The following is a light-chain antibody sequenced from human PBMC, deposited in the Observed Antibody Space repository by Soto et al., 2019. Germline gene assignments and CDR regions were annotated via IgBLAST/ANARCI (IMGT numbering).Light chain of an antibody. V-gene: IGKV3D-20*02. Sequence: EIVLTQSPCTLSLSPGERATLSCRASQSVRSNFLAWYQQKPGQPPRLLIFGASTRATGIPDRFSGSGSGTDFTLTISSLEPEDFAFYYCQHRSNWPRTFGQGTKVDIK. CDR2: GAS. CDR1: QSVRSNF. CDR3: QHRSNWPRT. J-gene: IGKJ1*01.